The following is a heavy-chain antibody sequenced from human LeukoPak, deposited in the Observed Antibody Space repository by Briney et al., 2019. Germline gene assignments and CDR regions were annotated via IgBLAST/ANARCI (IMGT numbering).Heavy chain of an antibody. V-gene: IGHV4-59*01. CDR3: AGGQLWLSFGS. D-gene: IGHD5-18*01. Sequence: SETLSLTCTVSGGSISSYYWSWIRQPPGKGLEWIGYIYYSGSTNYNPSLKSRVTMSVDTSKNLFSLKLSSVTAADTAVYYCAGGQLWLSFGSWGQGTLVTVSS. CDR1: GGSISSYY. CDR2: IYYSGST. J-gene: IGHJ4*02.